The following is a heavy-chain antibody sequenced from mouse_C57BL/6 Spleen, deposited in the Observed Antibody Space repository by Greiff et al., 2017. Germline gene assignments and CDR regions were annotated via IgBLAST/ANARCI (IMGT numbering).Heavy chain of an antibody. CDR1: GYSFTGYY. V-gene: IGHV1-42*01. J-gene: IGHJ2*01. CDR3: ARALTGTDD. D-gene: IGHD4-1*01. CDR2: INPSTGGT. Sequence: EVQLQQSGPELVKPGASVKISCKASGYSFTGYYMNWVKQSPEKSLEWIGEINPSTGGTTYNQKFKAKATLTVDKSSSTAYMQLKSLTSEDSAVYYCARALTGTDDWGKGTTLTVSA.